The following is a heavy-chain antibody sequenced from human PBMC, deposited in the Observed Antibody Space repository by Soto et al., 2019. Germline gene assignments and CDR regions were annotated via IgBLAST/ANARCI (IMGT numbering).Heavy chain of an antibody. J-gene: IGHJ6*02. CDR3: EKDIGWFGENYYYGMDV. V-gene: IGHV3-9*01. CDR2: ISWNSGSI. D-gene: IGHD3-10*01. Sequence: SLRLSCAASGFTFDDYAMHWVRQAPGKGLEWVSGISWNSGSIGYADSVKGRFTISRDNAKNSLYLQMNSLRAEDTALYYCEKDIGWFGENYYYGMDVWGQGTTVTVSS. CDR1: GFTFDDYA.